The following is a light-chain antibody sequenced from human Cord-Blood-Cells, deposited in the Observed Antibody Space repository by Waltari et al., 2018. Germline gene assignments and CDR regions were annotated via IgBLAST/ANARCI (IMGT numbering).Light chain of an antibody. CDR1: QSVSSN. J-gene: IGKJ4*01. CDR2: GAS. Sequence: ELLMTQSQATLSVSPGERATLSCRASQSVSSNLAWYQQKHGQAPRLLIYGASTRATGIPARFSSSGSGRAFTLTISSRQSEDFAVYYCQQYNNWPPVTFGGGTKVEIK. V-gene: IGKV3-15*01. CDR3: QQYNNWPPVT.